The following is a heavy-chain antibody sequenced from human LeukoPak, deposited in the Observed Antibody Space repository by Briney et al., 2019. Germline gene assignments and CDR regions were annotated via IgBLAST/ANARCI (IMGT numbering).Heavy chain of an antibody. J-gene: IGHJ5*02. V-gene: IGHV4-59*01. D-gene: IGHD4-17*01. CDR2: IYYSGST. Sequence: SETLSLTCTVSGGSISSYYRSWIRQPPGKGLEWIGYIYYSGSTNYNPSLKSRVTISVDTSKNQFSLKLSSVTAADTAVYYCARDRGDYGDLFDPWGQGTLVTVSS. CDR1: GGSISSYY. CDR3: ARDRGDYGDLFDP.